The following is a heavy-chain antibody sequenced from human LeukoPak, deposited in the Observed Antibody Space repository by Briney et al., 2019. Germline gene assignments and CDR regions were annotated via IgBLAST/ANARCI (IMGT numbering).Heavy chain of an antibody. D-gene: IGHD2-15*01. J-gene: IGHJ4*02. V-gene: IGHV4-59*01. CDR1: GDSISSYY. Sequence: PSETLSLTCTVSGDSISSYYWSWIRQPPGKGLEWIGYIYYSGSTNYNPSLKSRVTISVDTSKNQFSLKLSSVTAADTAVYYCARSTGEAASFGYWGQGTLVTVSS. CDR3: ARSTGEAASFGY. CDR2: IYYSGST.